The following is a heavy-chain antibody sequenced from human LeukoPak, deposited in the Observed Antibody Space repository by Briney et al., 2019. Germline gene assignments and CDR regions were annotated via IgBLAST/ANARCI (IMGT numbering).Heavy chain of an antibody. CDR2: ISAYNGNT. Sequence: APVKVSCKASGYTFTSYGISWVRQAPGQGLEWMGWISAYNGNTNYAQKLQGRVTMTTDTSTSTAYMELRSLRSDDTAVYYCARATTPGPLRGAQGSAYYYYHYMDVWGKGTTVTVSS. D-gene: IGHD3-10*01. CDR3: ARATTPGPLRGAQGSAYYYYHYMDV. CDR1: GYTFTSYG. J-gene: IGHJ6*03. V-gene: IGHV1-18*01.